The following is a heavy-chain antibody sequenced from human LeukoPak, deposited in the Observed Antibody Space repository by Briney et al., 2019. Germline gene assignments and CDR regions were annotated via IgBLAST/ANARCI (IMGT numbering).Heavy chain of an antibody. CDR1: GYSISSGYY. CDR3: ARERIAVSDTEFYYYYYYMDV. J-gene: IGHJ6*03. Sequence: SETLSLTCTVSGYSISSGYYWGWIRQPPGKGLEWIGSIYHSGSTYYNPSLKSRVTISVDTSKNQFSLKLSSVTAADTAVYYCARERIAVSDTEFYYYYYYMDVWGRGTTVTVSS. V-gene: IGHV4-38-2*02. CDR2: IYHSGST. D-gene: IGHD6-19*01.